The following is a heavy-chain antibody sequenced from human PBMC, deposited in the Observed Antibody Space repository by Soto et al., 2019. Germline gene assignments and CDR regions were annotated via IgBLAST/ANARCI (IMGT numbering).Heavy chain of an antibody. CDR1: GFTFSRYD. D-gene: IGHD2-2*01. Sequence: PGGSLRLSCAASGFTFSRYDMHWVRQAPGKGLQWVAVMPYDGSNKYYADSVKGRFTISRDKSKNTLYLQMNSLKTEDTAVYYCTTERYCISTSCYGVAIDYWGQGTLVTVSS. V-gene: IGHV3-30*03. CDR2: MPYDGSNK. J-gene: IGHJ4*02. CDR3: TTERYCISTSCYGVAIDY.